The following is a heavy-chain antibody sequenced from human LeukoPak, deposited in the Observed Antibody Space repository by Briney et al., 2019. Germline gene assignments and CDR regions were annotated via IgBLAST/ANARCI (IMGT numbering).Heavy chain of an antibody. CDR2: IYPGDSDT. Sequence: GESLKISCKGSGYSFTSYWTGWVRQMPGKGLERMGIIYPGDSDTRYSPSFQGQVTISADKSISTAYLQWSSLKASDTARYYCARHPNGEGYDYWGQGTLVTVSS. D-gene: IGHD4-17*01. V-gene: IGHV5-51*01. J-gene: IGHJ4*02. CDR1: GYSFTSYW. CDR3: ARHPNGEGYDY.